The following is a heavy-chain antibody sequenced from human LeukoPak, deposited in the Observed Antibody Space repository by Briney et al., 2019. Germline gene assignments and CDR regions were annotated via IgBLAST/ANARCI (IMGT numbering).Heavy chain of an antibody. Sequence: SETLSLTCTVSGGSISSYYWSWIRQPPGKGLEWIGYIYYSGSTNYNPSLKSRVTISVDTSKNQFSLKLSSVTAADTDVYYYSRGARNYYGSGSYTPNWFDPWGQGILVTVSS. CDR2: IYYSGST. D-gene: IGHD3-10*01. CDR1: GGSISSYY. V-gene: IGHV4-59*01. J-gene: IGHJ5*02. CDR3: SRGARNYYGSGSYTPNWFDP.